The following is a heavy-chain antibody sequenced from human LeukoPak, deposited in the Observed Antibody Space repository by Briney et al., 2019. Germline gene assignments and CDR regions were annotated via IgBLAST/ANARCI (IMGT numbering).Heavy chain of an antibody. Sequence: TGGSLRLSCAASGFTFSSYGMSWVRQAPGKGLEWVSAISGSGGSTYYADSVKGRFTISRDNSKNTLYLQMNSLRAEDTAVYYCAKEMAHRDAFDIWGQGTMVTVSS. CDR3: AKEMAHRDAFDI. CDR2: ISGSGGST. V-gene: IGHV3-23*01. CDR1: GFTFSSYG. D-gene: IGHD5-24*01. J-gene: IGHJ3*02.